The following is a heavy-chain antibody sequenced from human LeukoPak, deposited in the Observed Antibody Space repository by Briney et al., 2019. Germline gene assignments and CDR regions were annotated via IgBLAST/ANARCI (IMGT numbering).Heavy chain of an antibody. D-gene: IGHD3-10*01. CDR2: HIPMFCTA. J-gene: IGHJ4*02. Sequence: SVNVSCKASGGTFSSYSISCVRQAPGQGLECMGRHIPMFCTANYAQKFQGRVTITTDESTSTAYMELSSLRSEDTAVYYCAREIALYGSGSYSADCWGQGTLVTVSS. CDR1: GGTFSSYS. V-gene: IGHV1-69*05. CDR3: AREIALYGSGSYSADC.